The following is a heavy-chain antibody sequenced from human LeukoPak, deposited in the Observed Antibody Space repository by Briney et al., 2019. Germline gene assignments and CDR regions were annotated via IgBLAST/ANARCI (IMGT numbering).Heavy chain of an antibody. V-gene: IGHV3-74*01. CDR3: AKGTGDTAYYFDF. CDR1: GFTFSGFW. Sequence: GGSLRLSCAASGFTFSGFWMHWVRQAPGKGLVWVSCISFGGSDATYADSVKGRFTIFRDNSENTLYLQMSGLRAEDTAIYYCAKGTGDTAYYFDFWGQGVLVTVSS. CDR2: ISFGGSDA. D-gene: IGHD7-27*01. J-gene: IGHJ4*02.